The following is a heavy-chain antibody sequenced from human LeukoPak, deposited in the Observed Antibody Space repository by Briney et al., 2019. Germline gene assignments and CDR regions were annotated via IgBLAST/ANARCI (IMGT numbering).Heavy chain of an antibody. CDR3: ARSQYYYDNSGYYF. Sequence: PSETLSLTCTVSGGSISSYYWSWIRQPPEKGLEWIGYIYYTGSTNYNPSLESRVTISVDTSKNQFSLNLSSVTAADTAVYYCARSQYYYDNSGYYFWGQGTLVTVSS. CDR2: IYYTGST. V-gene: IGHV4-59*08. D-gene: IGHD3-22*01. J-gene: IGHJ4*02. CDR1: GGSISSYY.